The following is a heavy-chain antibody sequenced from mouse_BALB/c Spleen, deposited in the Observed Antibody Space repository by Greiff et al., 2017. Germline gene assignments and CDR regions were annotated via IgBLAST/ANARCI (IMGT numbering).Heavy chain of an antibody. J-gene: IGHJ1*01. CDR1: GFTFSSYA. Sequence: EVKLVESGGGLVKPGGSLKLSCAASGFTFSSYAMSWVRQTPEKRLEWVASISSGGSTYYPDSVKGRFTISRDNARNILYLQMSSLRSEDTAMYYCARGDYYGFLWYFDVWGAGTTVTVSS. CDR3: ARGDYYGFLWYFDV. V-gene: IGHV5-6-5*01. CDR2: ISSGGST. D-gene: IGHD1-2*01.